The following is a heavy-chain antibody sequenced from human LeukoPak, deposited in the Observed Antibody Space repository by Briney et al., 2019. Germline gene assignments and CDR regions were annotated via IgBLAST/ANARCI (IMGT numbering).Heavy chain of an antibody. V-gene: IGHV3-23*01. CDR3: ARVASDSSGWYHFDY. Sequence: GGSLRLSCAASGFTFSSHAMSWVRQAPGKGLEWVSAISGSGGSTYYADSVKGRFTISRDKSKNTLYLQMDSLRAEDTAVYYCARVASDSSGWYHFDYWGQGTLVTVSS. CDR1: GFTFSSHA. CDR2: ISGSGGST. J-gene: IGHJ4*02. D-gene: IGHD6-19*01.